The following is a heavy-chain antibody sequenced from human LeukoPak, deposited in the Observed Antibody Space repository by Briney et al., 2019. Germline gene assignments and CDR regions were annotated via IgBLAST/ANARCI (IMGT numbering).Heavy chain of an antibody. CDR3: ARVRGGSRTYYYYMDV. CDR2: INPSGSST. CDR1: GYTFTSHY. V-gene: IGHV1-46*01. J-gene: IGHJ6*03. Sequence: GASVKVSCKASGYTFTSHYMHWVRQAPGQGLEWMGLINPSGSSTLYAQKFQGRVTMTRDMSTTTDYMELSSLRSEDTAVYYCARVRGGSRTYYYYMDVWGKGTTVTISS. D-gene: IGHD2-15*01.